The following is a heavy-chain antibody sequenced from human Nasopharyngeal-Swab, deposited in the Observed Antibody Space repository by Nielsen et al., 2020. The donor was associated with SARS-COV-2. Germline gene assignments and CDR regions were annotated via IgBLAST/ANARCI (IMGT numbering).Heavy chain of an antibody. Sequence: SVKVSCKASGFSITYRFLHWMRQAPGQALAWMGWITPFNGNAKYAQKFQGRVSITRDGSRTTASLELSSLRPDDTAMYFCASGQCINGVCNPTDGLDVWGQGTSVTVSS. D-gene: IGHD2-8*01. CDR2: ITPFNGNA. V-gene: IGHV1-45*02. CDR1: GFSITYRF. J-gene: IGHJ6*02. CDR3: ASGQCINGVCNPTDGLDV.